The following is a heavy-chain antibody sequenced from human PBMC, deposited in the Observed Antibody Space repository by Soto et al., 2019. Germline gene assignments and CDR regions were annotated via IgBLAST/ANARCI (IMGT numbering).Heavy chain of an antibody. Sequence: QVQLQESGPGLVEPSGTLSLPCKVAGASISGSEWWSWVRQPPGKGLEWIAEIHHSGPTNYNPSLKSRVTITVDTSNNQFSLRLSSVTAADTAVYYCARGGITTVRNYYFDHWGQGTLVTVSS. CDR2: IHHSGPT. V-gene: IGHV4-4*02. J-gene: IGHJ4*02. CDR3: ARGGITTVRNYYFDH. D-gene: IGHD1-20*01. CDR1: GASISGSEW.